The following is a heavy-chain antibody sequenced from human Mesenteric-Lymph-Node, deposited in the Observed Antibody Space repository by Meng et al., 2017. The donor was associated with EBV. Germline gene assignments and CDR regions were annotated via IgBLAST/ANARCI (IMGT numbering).Heavy chain of an antibody. CDR3: ARENPARGNWFDP. Sequence: VPQQELGPGRVKPSEPRSPPCTSSGGSVSSTSDYWRWIRQPPGKRLEWIGYVYYSGSTNNNPSLKSRVTISVDTSKNQFSLNLYSVTAADTAVYYCARENPARGNWFDPWGQGALVTVSS. J-gene: IGHJ5*02. D-gene: IGHD3-10*01. CDR1: GGSVSSTSDY. CDR2: VYYSGST. V-gene: IGHV4-61*01.